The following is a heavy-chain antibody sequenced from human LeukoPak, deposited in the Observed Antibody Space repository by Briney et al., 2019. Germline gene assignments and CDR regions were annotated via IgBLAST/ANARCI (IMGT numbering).Heavy chain of an antibody. J-gene: IGHJ3*02. CDR2: ISSSSSYI. V-gene: IGHV3-21*01. CDR1: GFTFSSYS. CDR3: ARDAARDDSSGYYVEADAFDI. D-gene: IGHD3-22*01. Sequence: GGSLRLSCAASGFTFSSYSMNWVRQAPGKGLEWVSSISSSSSYIYYADSVKGRFTISRDNAKNSLYLQMNSLRAEDTAVYYCARDAARDDSSGYYVEADAFDIWGQGTTVTVSS.